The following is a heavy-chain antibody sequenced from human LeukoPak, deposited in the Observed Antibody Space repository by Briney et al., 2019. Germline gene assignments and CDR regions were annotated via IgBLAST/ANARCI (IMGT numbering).Heavy chain of an antibody. CDR3: ARHYYDTSGYYYFDY. V-gene: IGHV4-59*08. CDR2: IYYSGST. J-gene: IGHJ4*02. CDR1: GGSISAYY. D-gene: IGHD3-22*01. Sequence: SETLSLTCTVSGGSISAYYWSWIRQPPGKGLEHIGYIYYSGSTDYNPSLKSRITISVDTSKNQFSLKQSSVTAADTAVYYCARHYYDTSGYYYFDYWGKGTLVTVSS.